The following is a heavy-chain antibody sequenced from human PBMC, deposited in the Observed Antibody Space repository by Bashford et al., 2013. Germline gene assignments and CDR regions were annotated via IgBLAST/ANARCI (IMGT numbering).Heavy chain of an antibody. D-gene: IGHD3-16*02. CDR2: INYSGSTNSGST. V-gene: IGHV4-34*01. CDR3: ARGDLYDYVWGSYRTYGGFDY. J-gene: IGHJ4*02. Sequence: ETLSLTCAVYGGSFSAYYWSWIRQPPGKGLEWIGEINYSGSTNSGSTNYNPSLKSRVIMSADTSKNQFSLKLTSVTAADTGVYYCARGDLYDYVWGSYRTYGGFDYVGPGNPGHRLL. CDR1: GGSFSAYY.